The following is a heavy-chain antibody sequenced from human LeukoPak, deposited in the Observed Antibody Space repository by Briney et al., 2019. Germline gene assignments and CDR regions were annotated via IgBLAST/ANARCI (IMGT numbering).Heavy chain of an antibody. J-gene: IGHJ5*02. CDR1: GGSFSGYY. Sequence: SETLSLTCAVYGGSFSGYYWSWIRQPPGKGLEWIGEINHSGSTNYNPSLKSRVTISVDTSKNQFSLKLSSVTAADTAVYYCARPGAAGMGWFDPWGQGTLVTVSS. V-gene: IGHV4-34*01. CDR2: INHSGST. CDR3: ARPGAAGMGWFDP. D-gene: IGHD6-13*01.